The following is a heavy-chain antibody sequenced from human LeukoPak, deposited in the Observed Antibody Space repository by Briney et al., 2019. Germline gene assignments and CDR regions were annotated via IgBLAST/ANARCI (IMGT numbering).Heavy chain of an antibody. J-gene: IGHJ5*02. Sequence: SETLSLTCTVSGGSISSYYWSWIRQPPGRGLEWIGYIYYSGSTNYNPSLKSRVTISVDTSKNQFSLKLSSVTAADTAVYYCARGKYYDILTCYFYWFDPWGQGTLVTVSS. D-gene: IGHD3-9*01. V-gene: IGHV4-59*01. CDR1: GGSISSYY. CDR3: ARGKYYDILTCYFYWFDP. CDR2: IYYSGST.